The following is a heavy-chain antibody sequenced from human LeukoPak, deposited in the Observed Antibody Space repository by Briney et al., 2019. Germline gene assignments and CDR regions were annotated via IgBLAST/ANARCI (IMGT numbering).Heavy chain of an antibody. Sequence: SETLSLTCTVSGVSISSSNSYWGWIRQPPGKGLEWIGSIYYSGNTYYNASLKSQVSISIDTSKNQFSLRLTSVTAADTAVYYCARLGFEYSSSSPPNWFDPWGQGTLVTVSS. V-gene: IGHV4-39*01. CDR2: IYYSGNT. CDR1: GVSISSSNSY. CDR3: ARLGFEYSSSSPPNWFDP. D-gene: IGHD6-6*01. J-gene: IGHJ5*02.